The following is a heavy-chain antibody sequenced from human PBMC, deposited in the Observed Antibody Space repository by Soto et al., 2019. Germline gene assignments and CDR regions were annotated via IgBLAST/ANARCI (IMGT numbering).Heavy chain of an antibody. CDR2: INPNSGGT. D-gene: IGHD2-15*01. CDR1: GYTFTGFY. V-gene: IGHV1-2*04. J-gene: IGHJ6*03. Sequence: GASVKVSCKASGYTFTGFYMHWVRQAPGQGLEWMGWINPNSGGTNYAQKFQGWVTTTRDTSISTAYMELSRLKSDDTAVYYCARGTQRNAYCSGGSCHSLVDYYYMDVWGKGTTVTVSS. CDR3: ARGTQRNAYCSGGSCHSLVDYYYMDV.